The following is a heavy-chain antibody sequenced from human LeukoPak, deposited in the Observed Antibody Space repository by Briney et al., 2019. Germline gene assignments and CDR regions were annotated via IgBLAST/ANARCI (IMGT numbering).Heavy chain of an antibody. CDR1: GGSISSYY. J-gene: IGHJ5*02. CDR2: INYRGST. V-gene: IGHV4-59*01. CDR3: ARSVLFDP. Sequence: PSETLSLTCTVSGGSISSYYWSWIRQPPGKGLEWIGNINYRGSTNYNPSLKSRVTMSVDTSKNQFSLKLSSATAADTAVYYCARSVLFDPWGQGTLVTVSS.